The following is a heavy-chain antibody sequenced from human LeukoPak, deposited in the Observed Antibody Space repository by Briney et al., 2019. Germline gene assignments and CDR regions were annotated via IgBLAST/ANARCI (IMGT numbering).Heavy chain of an antibody. Sequence: GASVKVSCKASGYIFNGYYMHWVRQVPGQGLEWMGWINPNSGDTNFAQKFQGRVTMTGDTSTSTAYMELRSLRSDDTAVYYCARDPFTRQPSHNWFDPWGQGTLVTVSS. CDR2: INPNSGDT. CDR3: ARDPFTRQPSHNWFDP. D-gene: IGHD2-15*01. CDR1: GYIFNGYY. V-gene: IGHV1-2*02. J-gene: IGHJ5*02.